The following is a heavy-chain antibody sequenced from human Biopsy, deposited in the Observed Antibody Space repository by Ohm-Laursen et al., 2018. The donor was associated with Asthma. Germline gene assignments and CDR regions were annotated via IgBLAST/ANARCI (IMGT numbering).Heavy chain of an antibody. CDR3: ARCQVGYSSGWSLLLKKIYYSGMDV. V-gene: IGHV1-69*13. CDR2: IMTVFGTT. J-gene: IGHJ6*02. Sequence: SVKVSCNAPGGSFTNFAIRWVRQAPGQGLEWLGGIMTVFGTTNYAQKFQGRVTITADESTSTAYMEVTSLRSEDTAMYYCARCQVGYSSGWSLLLKKIYYSGMDVWGQGTAVTVSS. CDR1: GGSFTNFA. D-gene: IGHD6-19*01.